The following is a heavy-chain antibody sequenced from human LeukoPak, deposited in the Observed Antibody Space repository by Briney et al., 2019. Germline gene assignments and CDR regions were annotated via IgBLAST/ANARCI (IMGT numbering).Heavy chain of an antibody. D-gene: IGHD1-26*01. Sequence: GASVKVSCKASGYTFTGYYMHWVRQAPGPGLEWMGWINPNSGGTNYAQKFQGRVTMTRDTSISTAYMELSRLRSDDTAVYYCARDRGGWELVFDYWGQGTLVTVSS. CDR1: GYTFTGYY. CDR3: ARDRGGWELVFDY. CDR2: INPNSGGT. J-gene: IGHJ4*02. V-gene: IGHV1-2*02.